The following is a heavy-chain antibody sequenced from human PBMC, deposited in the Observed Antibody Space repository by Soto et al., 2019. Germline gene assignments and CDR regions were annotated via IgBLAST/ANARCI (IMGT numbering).Heavy chain of an antibody. Sequence: QVQLQESGPGLVKPSETLSLTCTVSGGSISSYYWSWIRQPPGKGLEWIGYIYYSGSTNYNPTLKRRVTISVDTSKNQFSLKMSSVTAADTAVYYCASQKVGDAFDIWGQGTMVTVSS. D-gene: IGHD3-10*01. CDR1: GGSISSYY. CDR3: ASQKVGDAFDI. J-gene: IGHJ3*02. CDR2: IYYSGST. V-gene: IGHV4-59*08.